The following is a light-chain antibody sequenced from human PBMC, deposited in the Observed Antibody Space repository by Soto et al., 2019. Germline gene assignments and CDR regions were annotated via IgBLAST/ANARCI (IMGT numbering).Light chain of an antibody. V-gene: IGKV1-27*01. Sequence: IQMTQSPSTLSASVGDRVTITCRASQGISNFLAWYQQKPGKVPTLLVYGASTLQSGVPSRFSGSGSGTDFSLTISSLRPEDIATYYCQNYHSAPWTFAQGTTVDVK. J-gene: IGKJ1*01. CDR1: QGISNF. CDR2: GAS. CDR3: QNYHSAPWT.